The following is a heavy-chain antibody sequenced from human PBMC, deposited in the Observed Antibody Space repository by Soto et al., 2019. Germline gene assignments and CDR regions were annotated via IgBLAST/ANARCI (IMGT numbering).Heavy chain of an antibody. V-gene: IGHV1-69*19. Sequence: QVQLVQSGAEMKKPGSSVKVSCQSSGGTFNTYAMNWVRLAPGQGPEWMGDISPMFGAANYAPKFRGRVTITADESTGTSYMLLSSLTSEDTALYFCAREVQVHTPAFVYWGQGTLVTVSS. D-gene: IGHD3-10*01. CDR1: GGTFNTYA. CDR3: AREVQVHTPAFVY. J-gene: IGHJ4*02. CDR2: ISPMFGAA.